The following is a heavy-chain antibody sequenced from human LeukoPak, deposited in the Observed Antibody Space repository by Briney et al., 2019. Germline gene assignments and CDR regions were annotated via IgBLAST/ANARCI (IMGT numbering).Heavy chain of an antibody. Sequence: SETLSLTCTVSGGSISSYYCSWIRQPPGKGLEWIGYIYYSGSTNYNPSLKSRVTISVDTSKNQFSLKLSSVTAADTAVYYCATASVMVPLYYYYGMDVWGQGTTVTVSS. D-gene: IGHD2-8*01. J-gene: IGHJ6*02. CDR2: IYYSGST. CDR3: ATASVMVPLYYYYGMDV. CDR1: GGSISSYY. V-gene: IGHV4-59*08.